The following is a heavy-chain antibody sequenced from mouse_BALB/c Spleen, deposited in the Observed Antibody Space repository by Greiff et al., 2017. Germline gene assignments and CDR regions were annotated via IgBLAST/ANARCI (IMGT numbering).Heavy chain of an antibody. CDR2: ISSGGSYT. CDR1: GFTFSSYA. Sequence: DVHLVESGGGLVKPGGSLKLSCAASGFTFSSYAMSWVRQTPEKRLEWFATISSGGSYTYYPDSVKGRFTISRDNAKNTLYLQMSSLRSEDTAMYYCAREGKGGYFDVWGAGTTVTVSS. J-gene: IGHJ1*01. CDR3: AREGKGGYFDV. V-gene: IGHV5-9-3*01.